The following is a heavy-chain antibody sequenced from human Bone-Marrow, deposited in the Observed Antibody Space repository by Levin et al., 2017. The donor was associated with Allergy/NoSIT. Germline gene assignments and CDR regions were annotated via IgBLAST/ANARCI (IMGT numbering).Heavy chain of an antibody. CDR3: AHTGYYGSGSYRPPDVPDAFDF. CDR2: IYWDDEQ. Sequence: SGPTLVKPTQTLTLTCTFSGFSLSISGVGVGWIRQPPGKALEWLALIYWDDEQWYSPSLKTRLTITKDTSNNQVVLTMTNMDPVDTATSYCAHTGYYGSGSYRPPDVPDAFDFWGHGTMVTVSS. CDR1: GFSLSISGVG. V-gene: IGHV2-5*02. J-gene: IGHJ3*01. D-gene: IGHD3-10*01.